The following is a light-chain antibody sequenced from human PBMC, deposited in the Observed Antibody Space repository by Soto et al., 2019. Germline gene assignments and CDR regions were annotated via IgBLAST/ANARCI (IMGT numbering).Light chain of an antibody. Sequence: QSVLTQPPSVSGAPGQRVTIPCTGSSSNIGSFYDVHWYQQLPGTVPKLLIYGDNNRPSGVPDRFSGSKSGTSASLAITGLQPEDESDYYCQSYDNSLSHVVFGGGTKLTVL. CDR3: QSYDNSLSHVV. CDR2: GDN. V-gene: IGLV1-40*01. CDR1: SSNIGSFYD. J-gene: IGLJ2*01.